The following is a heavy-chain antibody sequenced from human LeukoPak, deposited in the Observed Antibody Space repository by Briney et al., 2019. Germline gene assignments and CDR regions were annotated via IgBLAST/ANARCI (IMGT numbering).Heavy chain of an antibody. Sequence: SETLSLTCTVSGGSISSYYWSWIRQPPGKGLEWIGYIYYSGSTNYNPSLKSRVTISVDTSKNQFSLKLSSVTAADTAVYYGARGTVVTANDYWGQGTLVTVSS. J-gene: IGHJ4*02. CDR1: GGSISSYY. D-gene: IGHD4-23*01. CDR2: IYYSGST. V-gene: IGHV4-59*01. CDR3: ARGTVVTANDY.